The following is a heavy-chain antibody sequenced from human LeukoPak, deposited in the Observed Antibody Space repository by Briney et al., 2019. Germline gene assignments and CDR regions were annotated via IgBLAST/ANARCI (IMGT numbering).Heavy chain of an antibody. CDR3: ARARCSGGSCYLRNYYGMDV. CDR1: GGSFSGYY. V-gene: IGHV4-34*01. Sequence: SETLSLTCAVYGGSFSGYYWSWIRQPPGKGLEWIGEINHSGSTNYNPSLKSRVTISVDTSKNQFSLKLSSVTAADTAVYYCARARCSGGSCYLRNYYGMDVRGQGTTVTVSS. J-gene: IGHJ6*02. D-gene: IGHD2-15*01. CDR2: INHSGST.